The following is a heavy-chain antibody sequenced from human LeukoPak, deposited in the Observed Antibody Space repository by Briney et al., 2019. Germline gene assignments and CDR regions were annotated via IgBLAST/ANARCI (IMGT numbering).Heavy chain of an antibody. CDR2: IASDGSST. D-gene: IGHD5-12*01. J-gene: IGHJ4*02. CDR1: GFTFSSYW. Sequence: QSGGSLRLSCAASGFTFSSYWMNWVRQAPGKGLVWVSRIASDGSSTTYADSVKGRFSISRDNAKNTLYLQMNSLRAEDTAVYYCAKDDTLYRYGGYGISNSLLDYWGQGTLVTVSS. CDR3: AKDDTLYRYGGYGISNSLLDY. V-gene: IGHV3-74*01.